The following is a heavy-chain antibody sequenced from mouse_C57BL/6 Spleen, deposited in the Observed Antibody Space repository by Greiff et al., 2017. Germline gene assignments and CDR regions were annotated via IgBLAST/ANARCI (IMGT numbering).Heavy chain of an antibody. CDR3: ARRSFGPLDGYLAY. D-gene: IGHD2-3*01. CDR2: IDPSDSET. CDR1: GYTFTSYW. Sequence: QVQLQQPGAELVRPGSSVKLSCKASGYTFTSYWMHWVKQRPIQGLEWIGNIDPSDSETHYNQTFKDKATLTVDKSSSTAYMQLSSLTSEDSAVYYCARRSFGPLDGYLAYWGQGTLVTVSA. V-gene: IGHV1-52*01. J-gene: IGHJ3*01.